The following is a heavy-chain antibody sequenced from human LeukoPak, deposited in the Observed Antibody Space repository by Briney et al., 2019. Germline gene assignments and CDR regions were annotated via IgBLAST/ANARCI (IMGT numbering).Heavy chain of an antibody. V-gene: IGHV1-46*03. Sequence: GASVKVSCKASGYTFTSCYMHWVRQAPGQGLEWMGIINPSGGSTSYAQKFQGRVTMTRDTSTSTVYMELSSLRSEDTAVYYCASEFEYSSSRGPAFDIWGQGTMVTVSS. D-gene: IGHD6-13*01. CDR1: GYTFTSCY. J-gene: IGHJ3*02. CDR2: INPSGGST. CDR3: ASEFEYSSSRGPAFDI.